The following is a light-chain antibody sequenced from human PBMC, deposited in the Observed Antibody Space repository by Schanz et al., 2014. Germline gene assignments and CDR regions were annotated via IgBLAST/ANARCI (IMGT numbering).Light chain of an antibody. J-gene: IGKJ4*01. CDR1: QTVGSY. CDR3: QQYHDWPPLT. V-gene: IGKV3-15*01. Sequence: EIVLTQSPGTLFLSPGERATLSCRASQTVGSYYVAWYQQKPGQAPRLLIYGASTRATGIPARFSGSVSGTEFTLTISSLQSEDFAVYYCQQYHDWPPLTFGGGTKVEIK. CDR2: GAS.